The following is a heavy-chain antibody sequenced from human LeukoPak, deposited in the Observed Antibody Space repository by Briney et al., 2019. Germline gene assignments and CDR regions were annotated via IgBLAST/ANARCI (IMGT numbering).Heavy chain of an antibody. CDR1: GFTFSSYE. CDR3: AREGTSFDY. Sequence: PGGSLRLSCAASGFTFSSYEMNWVRQAPGKGLEFISYISSSGSIIYYADSVKGRFTISRDNAKNSLYLQMNSLRAEDTAVYYCAREGTSFDYWGQGTLVTVSS. V-gene: IGHV3-48*03. D-gene: IGHD1-7*01. J-gene: IGHJ4*02. CDR2: ISSSGSII.